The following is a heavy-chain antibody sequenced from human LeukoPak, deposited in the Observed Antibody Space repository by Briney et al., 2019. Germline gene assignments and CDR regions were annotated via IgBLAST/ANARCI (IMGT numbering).Heavy chain of an antibody. V-gene: IGHV4-61*01. CDR1: GYSVSSGFY. J-gene: IGHJ3*02. CDR3: ARGTYAYSSSPTRAFDI. D-gene: IGHD6-13*01. Sequence: SGTLSLTCTVSGYSVSSGFYWGWIRQPPGKGLEWIGYIYYSGSTNYNPSLKSRVTISVDTSKNQFSLKLSSVTAADTAVYYCARGTYAYSSSPTRAFDIWGQGTLVTVSS. CDR2: IYYSGST.